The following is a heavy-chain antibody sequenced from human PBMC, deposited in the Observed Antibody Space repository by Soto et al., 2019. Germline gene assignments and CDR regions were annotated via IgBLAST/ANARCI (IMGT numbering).Heavy chain of an antibody. CDR1: GFSLTTSGVG. Sequence: SGPTLVNPTQTLTLTCTFSGFSLTTSGVGVGWIRQPPGKALEWLALIYWNDDKRYSPSLRGRLTITKDTSKNQVVLAMTNMDPVDTATYYCAHHTITPATNWFDLWGLGTLVTVSS. CDR3: AHHTITPATNWFDL. V-gene: IGHV2-5*01. CDR2: IYWNDDK. D-gene: IGHD2-2*01. J-gene: IGHJ5*02.